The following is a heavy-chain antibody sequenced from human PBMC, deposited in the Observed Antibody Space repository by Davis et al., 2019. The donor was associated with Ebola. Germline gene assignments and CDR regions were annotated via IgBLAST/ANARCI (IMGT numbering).Heavy chain of an antibody. J-gene: IGHJ4*02. Sequence: SETLSLTCIVSGYSITNGCYWGWIRQPPGKGLEWIGSIYYSGSTYYNPSLKSRVTISVDTSKNQFSLKLSSVTAADTAVYYCARGALTTYVYWGQGTLVTVSS. V-gene: IGHV4-38-2*02. CDR3: ARGALTTYVY. CDR1: GYSITNGCY. D-gene: IGHD2/OR15-2a*01. CDR2: IYYSGST.